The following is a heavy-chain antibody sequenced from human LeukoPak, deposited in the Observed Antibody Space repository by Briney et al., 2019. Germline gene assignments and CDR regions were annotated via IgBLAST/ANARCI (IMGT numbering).Heavy chain of an antibody. CDR2: LWYDGRIK. Sequence: GRSLRLSCAASGFSLSSHGMHWVRQAPGKGLEWVAVLWYDGRIKYYAESVKGRFTISGDNFKNTLYLQMNSLRAEDTAVYYCARDYCGGECYVDYWGQGTPVTVSS. CDR3: ARDYCGGECYVDY. J-gene: IGHJ4*02. CDR1: GFSLSSHG. V-gene: IGHV3-33*01. D-gene: IGHD2-21*01.